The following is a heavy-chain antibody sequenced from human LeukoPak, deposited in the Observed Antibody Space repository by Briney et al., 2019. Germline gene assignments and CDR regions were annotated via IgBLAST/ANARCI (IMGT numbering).Heavy chain of an antibody. CDR3: ARDRSMSGWYIDL. J-gene: IGHJ2*01. D-gene: IGHD2/OR15-2a*01. CDR2: IWYDGSNK. Sequence: GGSLRFSCAASGFTFSSYGMRWVRQAPGKGLEWVAVIWYDGSNKYYPDSVQGRFTISRDNSKNTLYLQVNSLRAEDTAVYYCARDRSMSGWYIDLWGRGTLVTVSS. CDR1: GFTFSSYG. V-gene: IGHV3-33*01.